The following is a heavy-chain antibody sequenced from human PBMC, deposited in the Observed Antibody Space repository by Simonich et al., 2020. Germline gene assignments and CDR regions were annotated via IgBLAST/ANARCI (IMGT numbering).Heavy chain of an antibody. V-gene: IGHV5-51*01. Sequence: EVQLVQSGAEGKKPGESLKISCKGSGYSFTSYWIGGVRQVPGKGLVGLGNIHPVDSDTRYSPSFQGQVTISADKSSSTAYRQGSSLKASDTAMYYCARQLNDFDIWGQGTMVTVSS. D-gene: IGHD1-1*01. CDR2: IHPVDSDT. J-gene: IGHJ3*02. CDR1: GYSFTSYW. CDR3: ARQLNDFDI.